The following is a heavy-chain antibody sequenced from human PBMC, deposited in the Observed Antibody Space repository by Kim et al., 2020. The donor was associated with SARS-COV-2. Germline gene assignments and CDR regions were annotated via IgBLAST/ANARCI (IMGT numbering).Heavy chain of an antibody. J-gene: IGHJ5*02. D-gene: IGHD3-9*01. V-gene: IGHV1-24*01. CDR3: ATGGHYDILTGYQKPVNWFDP. Sequence: ASVTVSCKVSGYTLTELSMHWVRQAPGKGLEWMGGFDPEDGETIYAQKFQGRVTMTEDTSTDTAYMELSSLRSEDTAVYYCATGGHYDILTGYQKPVNWFDPWGQGTLVTVSS. CDR1: GYTLTELS. CDR2: FDPEDGET.